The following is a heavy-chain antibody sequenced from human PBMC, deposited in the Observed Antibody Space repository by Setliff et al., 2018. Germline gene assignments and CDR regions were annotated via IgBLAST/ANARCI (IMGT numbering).Heavy chain of an antibody. J-gene: IGHJ4*02. CDR1: GGSISSHY. CDR2: MYHSGSV. CDR3: AREGEAGNFDY. D-gene: IGHD6-19*01. Sequence: LSLTCTVSGGSISSHYWSWIRQPPGKGLEWIGNMYHSGSVYYNPSLKSRVTISVDTSKNQFSLKLSSVTAADTAVYYCAREGEAGNFDYWGQGTLVTVSS. V-gene: IGHV4-59*11.